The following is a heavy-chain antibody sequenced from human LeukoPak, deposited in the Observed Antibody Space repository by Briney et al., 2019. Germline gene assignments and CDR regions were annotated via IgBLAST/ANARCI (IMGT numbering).Heavy chain of an antibody. V-gene: IGHV1-18*01. Sequence: ASVKVSCKASGYTFTSYGISWVRQAPGQGLEWMGWISAYNGNTNYAQKLQGRVTMTTDTSTSTAYMELRSLRSDDTAVYYCARDRRVVVPAAMTNDYWGQGTLVTVSS. D-gene: IGHD2-2*01. CDR3: ARDRRVVVPAAMTNDY. CDR2: ISAYNGNT. J-gene: IGHJ4*02. CDR1: GYTFTSYG.